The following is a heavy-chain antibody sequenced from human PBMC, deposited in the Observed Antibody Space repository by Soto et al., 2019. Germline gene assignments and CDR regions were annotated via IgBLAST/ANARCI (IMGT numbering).Heavy chain of an antibody. V-gene: IGHV4-30-4*01. CDR1: GGSISSGDYY. J-gene: IGHJ4*02. Sequence: LSLTCTVSGGSISSGDYYWSWIRQPPGKGLEWIGYIYSSGTTYYNPSLKSRVTISVDTSKNQFSLKLTSVTAADTAVYYCATTFGYNSGWYRFDYWGQGTLVTVSS. D-gene: IGHD6-19*01. CDR2: IYSSGTT. CDR3: ATTFGYNSGWYRFDY.